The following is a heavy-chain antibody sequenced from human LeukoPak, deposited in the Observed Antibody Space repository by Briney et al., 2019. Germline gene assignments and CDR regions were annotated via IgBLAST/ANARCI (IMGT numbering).Heavy chain of an antibody. J-gene: IGHJ4*02. V-gene: IGHV3-73*01. CDR1: GFTFSGSA. CDR3: TGNYYGSGSYADFDY. CDR2: IRSTANGYAT. D-gene: IGHD3-10*01. Sequence: GGSLRLACAGSGFTFSGSALHWVPQASGKGLEWVGRIRSTANGYATAYAASVKGRFTISRDDSKNTAYLQMDSLKTEDTAVYYCTGNYYGSGSYADFDYWGQGTLVTVSS.